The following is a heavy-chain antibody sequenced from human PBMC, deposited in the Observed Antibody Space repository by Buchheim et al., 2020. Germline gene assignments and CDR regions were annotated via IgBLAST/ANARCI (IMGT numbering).Heavy chain of an antibody. Sequence: QITLRESGPLLVKPTQTLTVTCTFSGFSLTSRGMGVSWIRQPPGEALEWIGILHYNDNKDYCSSLKTRLTIAKGTSRNPVILTLTNVDPADTATYFWAHYYYDNSGYSQIFEYWGQGTL. J-gene: IGHJ4*01. CDR1: GFSLTSRGMG. CDR3: AHYYYDNSGYSQIFEY. D-gene: IGHD3-22*01. CDR2: LHYNDNK. V-gene: IGHV2-5*01.